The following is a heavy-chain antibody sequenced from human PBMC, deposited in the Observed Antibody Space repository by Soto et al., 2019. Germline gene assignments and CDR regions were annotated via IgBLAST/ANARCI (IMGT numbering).Heavy chain of an antibody. CDR2: ISAYNGNT. D-gene: IGHD3-16*01. J-gene: IGHJ6*02. Sequence: QVQLVQSGAEVKKPGASVKVSCKASGYTFTNYGISWVRQAPGQGLEWMGWISAYNGNTNYAQKLQGRVTMTTDTSTSTAYMELRSLRSDDTAVYWCARDVALGENYYYYGMDVWGQGTTVTVSS. CDR3: ARDVALGENYYYYGMDV. V-gene: IGHV1-18*01. CDR1: GYTFTNYG.